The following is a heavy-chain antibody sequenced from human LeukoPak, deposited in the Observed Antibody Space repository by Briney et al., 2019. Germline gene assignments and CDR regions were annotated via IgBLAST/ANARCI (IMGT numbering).Heavy chain of an antibody. J-gene: IGHJ5*02. CDR2: INHSGST. Sequence: SETLSLTCAVYGGSFSGYYWSWIRQPPGKGLEWIGEINHSGSTNYNPSLKSRVTISVDTSKNQFSLKLSSVTAADTAVYYCARVIGLMVYAFGWFDPWGQGTLVIVSS. CDR1: GGSFSGYY. D-gene: IGHD2-8*01. V-gene: IGHV4-34*01. CDR3: ARVIGLMVYAFGWFDP.